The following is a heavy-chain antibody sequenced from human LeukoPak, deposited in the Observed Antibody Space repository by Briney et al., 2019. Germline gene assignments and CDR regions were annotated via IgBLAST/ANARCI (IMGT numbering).Heavy chain of an antibody. CDR3: AKRYCSSTTCYDDRGAFDH. J-gene: IGHJ4*02. CDR1: GYSISSGNY. D-gene: IGHD2-2*01. CDR2: IYHSGST. Sequence: SETLSLTCTVSGYSISSGNYWDWIRQPPGKGLEWIGSIYHSGSTYYNPSLKSRVTISVDTSKNQFSLKLSSVTAADTAVYYCAKRYCSSTTCYDDRGAFDHWGQGTLVIVSS. V-gene: IGHV4-38-2*02.